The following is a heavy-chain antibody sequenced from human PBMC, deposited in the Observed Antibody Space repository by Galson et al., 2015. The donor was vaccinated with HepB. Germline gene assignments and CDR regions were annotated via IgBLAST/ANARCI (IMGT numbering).Heavy chain of an antibody. V-gene: IGHV3-30*03. CDR3: ARDPSSGINPDY. J-gene: IGHJ4*02. CDR1: GFTFSSYG. CDR2: ISYDKSNK. Sequence: SLRLSCAASGFTFSSYGMHWVRQAPGKGLEWVALISYDKSNKHYADSVKGRFSISRDNSNNTLYLQMNSLRAEDTAVYYCARDPSSGINPDYWGQGTLVTVSS. D-gene: IGHD1-14*01.